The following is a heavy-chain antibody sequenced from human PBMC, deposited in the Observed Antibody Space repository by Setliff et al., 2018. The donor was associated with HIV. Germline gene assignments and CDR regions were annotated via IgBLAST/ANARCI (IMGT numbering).Heavy chain of an antibody. CDR3: ARGRCSDAACFFDY. V-gene: IGHV3-48*01. CDR1: GFTFKTYS. Sequence: GGSLRLSCVGSGFTFKTYSMNWVRQAPGKGLECLSYIKTDGGTTYDADSVEGRFAISRDNAKNSLYLQMDNLTVDDTAVYFCARGRCSDAACFFDYWGQGTLVTVSS. D-gene: IGHD3-16*01. J-gene: IGHJ4*02. CDR2: IKTDGGTT.